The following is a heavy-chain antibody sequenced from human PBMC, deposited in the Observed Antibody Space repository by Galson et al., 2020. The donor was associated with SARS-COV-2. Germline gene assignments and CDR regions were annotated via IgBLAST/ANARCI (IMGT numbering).Heavy chain of an antibody. J-gene: IGHJ4*02. D-gene: IGHD4-17*01. CDR1: GFTFTKYY. V-gene: IGHV1-2*02. Sequence: ASVKVSCKASGFTFTKYYMHWVRQAPGQGLEWMGWINPNSGGTILAERFQGRVTMTTDTSISTAYMELSRLRSDDTDVYYCLRVYYGDFMDYWGQGTLVTVSS. CDR3: LRVYYGDFMDY. CDR2: INPNSGGT.